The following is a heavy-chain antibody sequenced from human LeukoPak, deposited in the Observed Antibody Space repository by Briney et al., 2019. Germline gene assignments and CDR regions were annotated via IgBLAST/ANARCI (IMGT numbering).Heavy chain of an antibody. Sequence: GGSLRLSCAASGFSFTNYAMSWVRQAPARGPERLSSMKGGGETFYADSVKGRFTISRDNSKNTLYLQMNSLRAEDTAVYYCAKGRFGELFDNFDYWGQGTLVTVSS. CDR1: GFSFTNYA. CDR3: AKGRFGELFDNFDY. J-gene: IGHJ4*02. CDR2: MKGGGET. V-gene: IGHV3-23*01. D-gene: IGHD3-10*01.